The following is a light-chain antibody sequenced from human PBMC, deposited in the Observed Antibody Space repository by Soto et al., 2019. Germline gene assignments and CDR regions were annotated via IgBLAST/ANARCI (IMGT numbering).Light chain of an antibody. V-gene: IGKV1-27*01. CDR2: SAS. Sequence: DIRMTQSPSSLSASVGDSVTITCRASQGINNYLAWYQQKPGKVPVLLIYSASTLKPGIPSRFSGSGSGTDFTLTIRRLEPEDFAVYFWQQYDKSPFTFGPGTKVD. CDR1: QGINNY. J-gene: IGKJ3*01. CDR3: QQYDKSPFT.